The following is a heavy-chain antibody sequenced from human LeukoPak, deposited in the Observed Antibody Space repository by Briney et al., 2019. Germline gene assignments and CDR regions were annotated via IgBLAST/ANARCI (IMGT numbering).Heavy chain of an antibody. J-gene: IGHJ6*02. D-gene: IGHD3-10*01. CDR1: GYTFTSYA. V-gene: IGHV1-69*13. CDR3: AREAGSGSYRPKYYYYGMDV. CDR2: IIPIFGTA. Sequence: SVKVSCKASGYTFTSYAISWVRQAPGQGLEWMGGIIPIFGTANYAQKFQGRVTITADESTSTAYMELSSLRSEDTAVYYCAREAGSGSYRPKYYYYGMDVWGQGTTVTVSS.